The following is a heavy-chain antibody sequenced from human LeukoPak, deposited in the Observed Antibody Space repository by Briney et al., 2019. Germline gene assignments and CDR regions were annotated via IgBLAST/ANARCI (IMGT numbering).Heavy chain of an antibody. CDR1: GFTFSSYG. CDR3: ARDVPIGGFDP. V-gene: IGHV3-21*01. CDR2: ISSSSSYI. D-gene: IGHD4-17*01. J-gene: IGHJ5*02. Sequence: GGSLRLSCAASGFTFSSYGMNWVRQAPGEGLEWVSSISSSSSYIYYADSVKGRFTISRDNAKNSLYLQMNSLRAEDTAVYYCARDVPIGGFDPWGQGTLVTVSS.